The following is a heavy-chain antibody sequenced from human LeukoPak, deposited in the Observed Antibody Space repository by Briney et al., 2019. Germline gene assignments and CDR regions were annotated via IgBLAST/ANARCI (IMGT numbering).Heavy chain of an antibody. CDR1: GFTFSSYA. CDR2: ISGSGGST. CDR3: AKSSYGSGSYYSYFDY. J-gene: IGHJ4*02. D-gene: IGHD3-10*01. Sequence: GGSLRLSCAASGFTFSSYAMSWVRQAPGKGLEWVSAISGSGGSTYYADPVKGRFTISRDNSKNTLYLQMNSVRAEDTAVYCCAKSSYGSGSYYSYFDYWGQGTLVTVSS. V-gene: IGHV3-23*01.